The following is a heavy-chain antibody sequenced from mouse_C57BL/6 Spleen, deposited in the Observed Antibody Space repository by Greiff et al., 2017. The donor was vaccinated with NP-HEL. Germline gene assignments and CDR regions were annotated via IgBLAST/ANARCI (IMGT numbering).Heavy chain of an antibody. CDR2: INPGSGGT. D-gene: IGHD2-12*01. CDR1: GYAFTNYL. CDR3: AREELYHYFDY. V-gene: IGHV1-54*01. Sequence: VKLQQSGAELVRPGTSVTVSCKASGYAFTNYLIEWVKQRPGQGLEWIGVINPGSGGTNYNEKFKGKATLTADKSSSTAYMQLSSLTSEDSAVYFCAREELYHYFDYWGQGTTLTVSS. J-gene: IGHJ2*01.